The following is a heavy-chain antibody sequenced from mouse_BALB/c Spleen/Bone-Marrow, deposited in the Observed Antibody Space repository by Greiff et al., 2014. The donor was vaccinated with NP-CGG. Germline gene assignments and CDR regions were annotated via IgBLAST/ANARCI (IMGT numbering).Heavy chain of an antibody. Sequence: EVKLQESGTVLARPGAAVKISCKASGYTFSNYWMHWVKQRPGQGLEWIGTIYPGNSDTTYNQKFKGKAKLTAVTSTSTAYMELSSLTNEDSAVYYCTTLARNNFDYWGQGTTLTVSS. CDR3: TTLARNNFDY. V-gene: IGHV1-5*01. CDR1: GYTFSNYW. J-gene: IGHJ2*01. CDR2: IYPGNSDT.